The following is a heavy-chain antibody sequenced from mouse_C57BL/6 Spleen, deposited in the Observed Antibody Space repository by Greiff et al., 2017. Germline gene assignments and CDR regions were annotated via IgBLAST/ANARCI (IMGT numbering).Heavy chain of an antibody. CDR1: GFTFTDYY. CDR3: ARYKTRNYSNYEDYAMDY. V-gene: IGHV7-3*01. Sequence: EVQRVESGGGLVQPGGSLSLSCAASGFTFTDYYMSWVRQPPGKALEWLGFIRNKANGYTTEYSASVKGRFTISRDNSQSILYLQMNALRAEDSATYYCARYKTRNYSNYEDYAMDYWGQGTSVTVSS. J-gene: IGHJ4*01. D-gene: IGHD2-5*01. CDR2: IRNKANGYTT.